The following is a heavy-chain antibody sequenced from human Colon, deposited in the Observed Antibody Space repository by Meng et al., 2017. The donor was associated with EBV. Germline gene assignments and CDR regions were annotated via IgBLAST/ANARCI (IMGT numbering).Heavy chain of an antibody. Sequence: HLQHSGAGLFSPSETRALTCTVYRGSFSDPYLTWIRQPPGKGLEGIGEINHVGSTTYNPSLKSRVTISVDTSKNQFSLKLSSVTAADAAVYYCASSDCSGGTCYLDCWGQGTLVTVSS. D-gene: IGHD2-15*01. CDR2: INHVGST. J-gene: IGHJ4*02. CDR1: RGSFSDPY. V-gene: IGHV4-34*01. CDR3: ASSDCSGGTCYLDC.